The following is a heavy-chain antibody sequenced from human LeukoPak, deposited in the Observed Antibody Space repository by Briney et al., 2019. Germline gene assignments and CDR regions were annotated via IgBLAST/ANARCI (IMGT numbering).Heavy chain of an antibody. CDR1: GGSISNYY. J-gene: IGHJ6*03. V-gene: IGHV4-59*08. CDR2: IYYSGST. Sequence: KPSETLSLTCTVSGGSISNYYWSWIRQPPGKGLEWIGYIYYSGSTNYNPSLKSRVIISVDTSKNQFSLKLSSVTAADTAVYYCARAPYYYYYMDVWGKGTTVTVSS. CDR3: ARAPYYYYYMDV.